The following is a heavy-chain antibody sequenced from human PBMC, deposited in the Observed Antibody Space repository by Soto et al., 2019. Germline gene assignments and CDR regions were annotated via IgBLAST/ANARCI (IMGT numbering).Heavy chain of an antibody. Sequence: QVTLKESGPVLVNPTETLTLTCTVSGFSLSNARMGVSWIRQPPGKALEWLAHIFSNDEKSYSTSLKSRLTISKDTSKSQLVLTMTNMDPVDTATYYCARIRLELRGERWFDPWGQGTLVTVSS. J-gene: IGHJ5*02. D-gene: IGHD1-7*01. CDR1: GFSLSNARMG. CDR2: IFSNDEK. V-gene: IGHV2-26*01. CDR3: ARIRLELRGERWFDP.